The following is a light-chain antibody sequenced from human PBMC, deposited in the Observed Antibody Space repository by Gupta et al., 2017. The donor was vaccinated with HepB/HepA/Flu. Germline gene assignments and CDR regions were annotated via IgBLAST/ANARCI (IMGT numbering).Light chain of an antibody. J-gene: IGKJ2*01. V-gene: IGKV1-39*01. CDR1: QSISTY. CDR2: AAS. CDR3: QQSHSTPLT. Sequence: DIQMTQSPSSLSASVGDRVTITCRASQSISTYLNWSQQKLGKAPKLLIYAASGLQSGVPSRFSGSGSGTEFTLTINSLQPEDFASYYCQQSHSTPLTFGQGTKLEIK.